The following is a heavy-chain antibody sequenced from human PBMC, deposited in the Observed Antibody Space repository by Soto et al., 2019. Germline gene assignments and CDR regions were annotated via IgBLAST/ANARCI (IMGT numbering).Heavy chain of an antibody. CDR3: VTLGRSGWDTGFY. V-gene: IGHV1-8*01. Sequence: QIQLVQSGAEVKKPGASVKVSCKTSGYPFTNYDINWVRQATGQGLEWMGYMSPNSGNTGYAQKFQGGGTMTRDTSISTAYMELNSLTSEDTAVYYCVTLGRSGWDTGFYWGQGTLVTASS. D-gene: IGHD6-19*01. CDR2: MSPNSGNT. CDR1: GYPFTNYD. J-gene: IGHJ4*02.